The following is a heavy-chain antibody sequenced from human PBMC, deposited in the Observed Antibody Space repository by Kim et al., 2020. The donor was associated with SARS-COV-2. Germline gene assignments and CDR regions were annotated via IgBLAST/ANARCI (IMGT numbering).Heavy chain of an antibody. V-gene: IGHV4-34*01. Sequence: SETLSLTCAVYGGSFSGYYWSWIRQPPGKGLEWIGEINHSGSTNYNPSLKSRVTISVDTSKNQFSLKLSSVTAADTAVYYCARGPWFDPWGQGTLVTVSS. J-gene: IGHJ5*02. CDR1: GGSFSGYY. CDR3: ARGPWFDP. CDR2: INHSGST.